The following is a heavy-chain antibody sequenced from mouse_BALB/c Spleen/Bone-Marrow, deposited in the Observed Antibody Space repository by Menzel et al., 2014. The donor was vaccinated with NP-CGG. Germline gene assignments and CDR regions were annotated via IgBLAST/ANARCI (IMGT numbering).Heavy chain of an antibody. D-gene: IGHD1-1*01. CDR3: TRDHYYYGSSYWYFDV. CDR1: GYTFTSYY. CDR2: INPSNGGT. J-gene: IGHJ1*01. Sequence: VQLQQSGAELVKPGASVKLSCKASGYTFTSYYMYWVKQRPGQGLEWIGGINPSNGGTNFNEKFKSKATLTVDKSSSTAYMQLSSLTSEGSAVYYCTRDHYYYGSSYWYFDVWGAGTTVTVSS. V-gene: IGHV1S81*02.